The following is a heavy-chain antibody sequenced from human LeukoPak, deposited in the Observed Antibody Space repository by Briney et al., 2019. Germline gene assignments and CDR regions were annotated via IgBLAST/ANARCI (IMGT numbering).Heavy chain of an antibody. CDR3: ARRRGSSSWYRWFDP. CDR2: ISAYNGNT. V-gene: IGHV1-18*01. D-gene: IGHD6-13*01. J-gene: IGHJ5*02. CDR1: GYTFTSYG. Sequence: GASVKVSCKASGYTFTSYGISWVRQAPGQGLEWVGWISAYNGNTNYAQKLQGRVTMTTDTSTSTAYMELRSLRSDDTAVYYCARRRGSSSWYRWFDPWGQGTLVTVSS.